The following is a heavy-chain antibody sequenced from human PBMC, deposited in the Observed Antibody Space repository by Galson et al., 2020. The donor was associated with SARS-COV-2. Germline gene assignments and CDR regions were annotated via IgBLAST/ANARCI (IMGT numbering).Heavy chain of an antibody. D-gene: IGHD3-3*01. CDR3: ARDKTTYYDFWSGYFYYFDY. CDR2: ISAYNGNT. J-gene: IGHJ4*02. CDR1: GYTFTSYG. Sequence: ASVKVSCKASGYTFTSYGISWVRQAPGQGLEWMGWISAYNGNTNYAQKLQGRVTMTTDTSTSTAYMELRSLRSDDTAVYYCARDKTTYYDFWSGYFYYFDYWGQGTLVTVSS. V-gene: IGHV1-18*04.